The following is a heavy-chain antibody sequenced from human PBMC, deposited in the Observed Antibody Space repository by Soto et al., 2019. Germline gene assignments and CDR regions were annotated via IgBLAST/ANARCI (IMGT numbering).Heavy chain of an antibody. J-gene: IGHJ6*02. Sequence: ASVNVSCKASGYTFTSYGISWVRQAPGQGLEWMGLINPCDGSTSYAQKFQGGVTMTRDTSTSTVYMELSSLRSEDTAVYYCARVDRGGYCSSTSCYIGMDVWGQGTTVTVSS. D-gene: IGHD2-2*02. CDR2: INPCDGST. CDR3: ARVDRGGYCSSTSCYIGMDV. V-gene: IGHV1-46*01. CDR1: GYTFTSYG.